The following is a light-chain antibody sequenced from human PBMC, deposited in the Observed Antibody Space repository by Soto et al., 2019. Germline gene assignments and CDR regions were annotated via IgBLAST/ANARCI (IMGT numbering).Light chain of an antibody. Sequence: QSALTQPASVSGSPGQSITISGTGTSSDVGNYNYVSWYQQHPGKAPKLMIYDVSNRPSGVSNRFSGSKSGNTASLTISGLQAEDEADYYCSSYTSSRTLVFGTGTKLTVL. CDR2: DVS. CDR1: SSDVGNYNY. CDR3: SSYTSSRTLV. J-gene: IGLJ1*01. V-gene: IGLV2-14*01.